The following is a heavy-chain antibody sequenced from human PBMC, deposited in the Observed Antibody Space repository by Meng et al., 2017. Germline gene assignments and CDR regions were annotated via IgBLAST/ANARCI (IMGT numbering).Heavy chain of an antibody. CDR3: ARDYGDYAWIAKRWFDP. CDR1: GGTSGSYA. CDR2: IIPIFGTA. D-gene: IGHD4-17*01. V-gene: IGHV1-69*01. J-gene: IGHJ5*02. Sequence: VERGQSGAEGKKPGSSVKVACRASGGTSGSYAIRWVRQAPGQGLEWMGGIIPIFGTANYAQKFQGRVTITADESTSTAYMELSSLRSEDTAVYYCARDYGDYAWIAKRWFDPWGQGTLVTVSS.